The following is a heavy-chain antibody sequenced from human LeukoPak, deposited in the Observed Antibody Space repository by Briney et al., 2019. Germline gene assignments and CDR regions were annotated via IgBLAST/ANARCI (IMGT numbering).Heavy chain of an antibody. J-gene: IGHJ6*02. D-gene: IGHD6-13*01. CDR3: AIRPGYSSSWYDYYYYGMDV. CDR2: MNPNSGNT. V-gene: IGHV1-8*01. CDR1: GYTFTSYD. Sequence: ASVKVSCKASGYTFTSYDINWVRQATGQGLEWMGWMNPNSGNTGYAQKFQGRVTMTRNTSISTAYMELSGLRSEDAAVYYCAIRPGYSSSWYDYYYYGMDVWGQGTTVTVSS.